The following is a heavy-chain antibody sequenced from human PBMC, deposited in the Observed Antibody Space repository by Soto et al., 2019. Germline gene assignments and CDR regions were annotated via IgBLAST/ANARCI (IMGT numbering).Heavy chain of an antibody. V-gene: IGHV2-26*01. CDR2: IFSNDEK. CDR3: AAGAYYSSY. CDR1: GFSLNNPKTG. D-gene: IGHD3-22*01. J-gene: IGHJ4*01. Sequence: QVTLKESGPVLVKPTETLTLTCTVSGFSLNNPKTGVSWIRQHPGKALEWLAHIFSNDEKSYSTSLKNRLTISKDSSTSQVVLTMTNMGPLDTATYYCAAGAYYSSYWGHGTLVTVSS.